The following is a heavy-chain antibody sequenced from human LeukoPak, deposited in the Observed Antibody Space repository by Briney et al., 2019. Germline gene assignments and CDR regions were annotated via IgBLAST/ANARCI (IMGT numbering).Heavy chain of an antibody. D-gene: IGHD3-3*01. V-gene: IGHV3-30*18. CDR1: GFTFSSYG. Sequence: QPGRSLRLSCAASGFTFSSYGMHWVRQAPGKGLEWVAVISYDGSNKYYADSVKGRFTISRDNSKNTLYLQMNSLRAEDTAVYYCANFFEVAWRGMDVWGQGTTVTVSS. J-gene: IGHJ6*02. CDR3: ANFFEVAWRGMDV. CDR2: ISYDGSNK.